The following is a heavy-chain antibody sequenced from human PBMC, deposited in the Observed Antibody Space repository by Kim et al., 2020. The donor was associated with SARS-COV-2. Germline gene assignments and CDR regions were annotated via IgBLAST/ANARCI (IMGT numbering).Heavy chain of an antibody. D-gene: IGHD6-19*01. J-gene: IGHJ5*02. V-gene: IGHV4-59*01. Sequence: SETLSLTCTVSGRSISNYYWSWIRQPPGKGLEWIGYIYYSGSTNYNPSLKSRVTISVDTSKNQFSLKLSSVTAADTAVYYCARDSSMAGYPHFDPWGQGTLVTVSS. CDR2: IYYSGST. CDR3: ARDSSMAGYPHFDP. CDR1: GRSISNYY.